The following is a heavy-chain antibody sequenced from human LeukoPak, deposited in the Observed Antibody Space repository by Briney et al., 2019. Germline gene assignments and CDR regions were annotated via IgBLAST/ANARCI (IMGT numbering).Heavy chain of an antibody. V-gene: IGHV3-23*01. CDR3: AKPAKTDYADY. D-gene: IGHD1-14*01. CDR1: GFTFSRYG. CDR2: ISSSGGST. J-gene: IGHJ4*02. Sequence: PGGSLRLSCAASGFTFSRYGMSWVRQAPGKGLEWVSGISSSGGSTYYADSVKGRFTISRDNSKNTLYLQMNSLRAEDTALYYCAKPAKTDYADYWGQGTLVTVSS.